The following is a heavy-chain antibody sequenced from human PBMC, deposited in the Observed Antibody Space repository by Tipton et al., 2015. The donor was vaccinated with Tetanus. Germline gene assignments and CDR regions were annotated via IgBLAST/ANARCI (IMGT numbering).Heavy chain of an antibody. CDR3: ARDPYGGNSGSNYY. D-gene: IGHD4-23*01. CDR2: IYSGGDT. J-gene: IGHJ4*02. V-gene: IGHV3-53*01. Sequence: SLRLSCAASGFSVSSNYMSWVRQAPGKGLEWVSIIYSGGDTYYADSVKGRFTISRDNSKNTLYLQMSSPRAEDTAVYYCARDPYGGNSGSNYYWGQGTLVTVSS. CDR1: GFSVSSNY.